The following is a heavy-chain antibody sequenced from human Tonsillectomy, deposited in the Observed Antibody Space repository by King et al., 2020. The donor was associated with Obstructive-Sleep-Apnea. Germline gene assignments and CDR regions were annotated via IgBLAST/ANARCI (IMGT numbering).Heavy chain of an antibody. V-gene: IGHV4-59*01. CDR3: ARVMGVRVGATPPHLDY. D-gene: IGHD1-26*01. J-gene: IGHJ4*02. CDR2: IYYSGST. CDR1: GGSISSYY. Sequence: VQLQESGPGLVKPSETLSLTCTVSGGSISSYYWSWIRQPPGKGLEWIGYIYYSGSTNYNPSLKSRVTISVDTSKNQFSLKLSSVTAADTAVYYCARVMGVRVGATPPHLDYWGQGTLVTVSS.